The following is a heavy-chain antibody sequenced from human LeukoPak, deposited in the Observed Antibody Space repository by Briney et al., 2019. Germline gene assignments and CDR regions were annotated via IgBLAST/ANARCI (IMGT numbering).Heavy chain of an antibody. CDR1: GYTFTGYY. Sequence: ASVKVSCKASGYTFTGYYIHWLRQAPGQGLEWMGWINPYSGATDSAQTFQGRVTVARDTSTTTAYMELNRLTSDDTAVYYCARGIAARQRGDYWGQGTLVTVSS. D-gene: IGHD6-6*01. V-gene: IGHV1-2*02. CDR2: INPYSGAT. CDR3: ARGIAARQRGDY. J-gene: IGHJ4*02.